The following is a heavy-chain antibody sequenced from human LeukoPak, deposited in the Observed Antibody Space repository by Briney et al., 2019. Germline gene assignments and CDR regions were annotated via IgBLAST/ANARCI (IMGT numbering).Heavy chain of an antibody. V-gene: IGHV1-8*02. D-gene: IGHD3-22*01. J-gene: IGHJ4*02. CDR3: ARHLKPYYYDSSGYFFDY. CDR2: MNPNSGNT. Sequence: ASVKVSCKASGYTFTSYGINWVRQATGQGLEWMGWMNPNSGNTGYAQKFQGRVTMTRNTSISTAYMELSSLRSEDTAVYYCARHLKPYYYDSSGYFFDYWGQGTLVTVSS. CDR1: GYTFTSYG.